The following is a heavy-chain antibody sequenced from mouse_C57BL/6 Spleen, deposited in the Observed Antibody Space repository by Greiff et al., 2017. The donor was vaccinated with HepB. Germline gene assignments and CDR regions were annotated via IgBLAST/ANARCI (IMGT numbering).Heavy chain of an antibody. CDR2: IYPGNSDT. Sequence: VQLQQSGTVLARPGASVKMSCKTSGYTFTSYWMPWVKQRPGQGLEWIGAIYPGNSDTSYNQKFKGKAKLTAVTSASTAYMALSSLTNEDSSVYYCTRGVLGAMDYWGQGTSVTVSS. CDR1: GYTFTSYW. CDR3: TRGVLGAMDY. V-gene: IGHV1-5*01. D-gene: IGHD3-3*01. J-gene: IGHJ4*01.